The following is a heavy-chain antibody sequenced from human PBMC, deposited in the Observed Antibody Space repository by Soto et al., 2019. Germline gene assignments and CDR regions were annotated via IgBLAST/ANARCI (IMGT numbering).Heavy chain of an antibody. CDR1: GGSISSYY. J-gene: IGHJ6*02. V-gene: IGHV4-59*01. CDR3: ARVAEDCDPYGMDV. Sequence: QVQLQESGPGLVKPSETLSLTCTVSGGSISSYYWSWIRQPPGKGLEWIGYIYYSGSTNYNPSLKRRFTISVDTSKNQFSLKLSTVTAADTAVYYCARVAEDCDPYGMDVWGQGTTVTVSS. CDR2: IYYSGST. D-gene: IGHD2-15*01.